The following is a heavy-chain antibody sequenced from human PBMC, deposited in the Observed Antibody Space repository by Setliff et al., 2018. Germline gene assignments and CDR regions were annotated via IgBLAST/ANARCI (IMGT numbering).Heavy chain of an antibody. CDR3: AKVKKPLIRGSGFDY. CDR2: VRFDGTYK. D-gene: IGHD3-10*01. J-gene: IGHJ4*02. Sequence: GGSLRLSCAASGFVFGTYGMHWVRQAPGKGLDWVASVRFDGTYKVYGDSVKGRFTISRDNSENTLFLQMTSLRPEDTGVYYCAKVKKPLIRGSGFDYWGRGTLVTVSS. V-gene: IGHV3-30*02. CDR1: GFVFGTYG.